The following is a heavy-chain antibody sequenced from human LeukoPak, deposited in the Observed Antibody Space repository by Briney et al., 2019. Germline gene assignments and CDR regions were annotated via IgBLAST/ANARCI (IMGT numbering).Heavy chain of an antibody. CDR3: ARDSLLLSSVDGRGGWFDP. CDR2: INPSGGST. Sequence: ASVKVSCKASGYTFTSYYMHWVQQAPGQGLEWMGIINPSGGSTSYAQKFQGRVTMTRDTSTSTVYMELSSLRSEDTAVYYCARDSLLLSSVDGRGGWFDPWGQGTLVTVSS. V-gene: IGHV1-46*01. J-gene: IGHJ5*02. D-gene: IGHD2/OR15-2a*01. CDR1: GYTFTSYY.